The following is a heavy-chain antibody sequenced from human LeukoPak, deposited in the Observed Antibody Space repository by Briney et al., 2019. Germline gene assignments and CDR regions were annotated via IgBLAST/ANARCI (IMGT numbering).Heavy chain of an antibody. J-gene: IGHJ4*02. D-gene: IGHD4-23*01. V-gene: IGHV3-23*01. CDR3: AKDDYGGNSYHDY. CDR2: ISGSGGST. CDR1: GFTFSSYP. Sequence: GGSLRLSCAASGFTFSSYPMHWVRQAPGKGLEWVSAISGSGGSTYYADSVKGRFTISRDNSKNTLYLQMNSLRAEDTAVYYCAKDDYGGNSYHDYWGQGTLVTVSS.